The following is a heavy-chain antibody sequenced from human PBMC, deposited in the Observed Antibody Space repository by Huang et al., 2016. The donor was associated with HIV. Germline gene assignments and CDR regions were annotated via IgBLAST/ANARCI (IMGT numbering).Heavy chain of an antibody. Sequence: QVQLVESGGGVVQPGTSLSISCAASGFTFSNYAMNWVRQAPGKGRAWVAVISNEGSTKYYADSVKGRFTIARDNSKNTVYRQMNSLELRTRLFNGARSEPSRYYFDYWGQGTLVTVSS. J-gene: IGHJ4*02. CDR2: ISNEGSTK. V-gene: IGHV3-30-3*01. CDR3: ARSEPSRYYFDY. CDR1: GFTFSNYA.